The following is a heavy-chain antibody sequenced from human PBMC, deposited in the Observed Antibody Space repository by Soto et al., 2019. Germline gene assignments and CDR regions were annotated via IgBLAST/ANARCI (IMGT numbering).Heavy chain of an antibody. V-gene: IGHV6-1*01. CDR3: APEPNKYGMDV. CDR2: TYYKSKWYN. CDR1: GDIVSSNNPA. J-gene: IGHJ6*04. Sequence: SQTLSLTCAISGDIVSSNNPAWHWIRQSPSRGLEWLGRTYYKSKWYNEYAVSVKIRITVNPYTSKNQFSLQLYSVRPEVTAIYSCAPEPNKYGMDVWGKGPTVTV.